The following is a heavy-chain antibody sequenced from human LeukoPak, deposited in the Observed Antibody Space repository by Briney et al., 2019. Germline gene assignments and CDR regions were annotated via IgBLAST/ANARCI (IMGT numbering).Heavy chain of an antibody. D-gene: IGHD5-18*01. CDR2: IYHSGGT. J-gene: IGHJ4*02. V-gene: IGHV4-38-2*02. CDR3: ARDPRRYVDTATLDY. Sequence: AETLSLTCAVSGYSISSGYYWGWIRQPPGKGLEWIGGIYHSGGTYYNPSLKSRVTISVDTSKNQFSLKLSSVTAADTAVYYCARDPRRYVDTATLDYWGQGTLVTVSS. CDR1: GYSISSGYY.